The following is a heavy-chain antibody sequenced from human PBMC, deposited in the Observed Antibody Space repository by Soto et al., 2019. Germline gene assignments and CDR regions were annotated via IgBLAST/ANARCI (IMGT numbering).Heavy chain of an antibody. J-gene: IGHJ4*02. V-gene: IGHV4-30-2*06. CDR2: ISHLEST. D-gene: IGHD5-12*01. CDR1: GASISYGGFS. Sequence: QLQLQESGSGLVKTSETLSLTCTVSGASISYGGFSWSWIRQSPGKGLEWIGYISHLESTYFQPSFKILLTLSIDRPRSQFSLQLSSVTAADMAVYYCARAVGYDSFDYWGQGVLVTVSS. CDR3: ARAVGYDSFDY.